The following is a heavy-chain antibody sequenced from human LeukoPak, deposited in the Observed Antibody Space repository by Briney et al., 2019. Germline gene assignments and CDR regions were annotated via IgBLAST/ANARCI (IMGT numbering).Heavy chain of an antibody. CDR2: INHSGST. CDR3: ARGAVSVYYYYYMDV. V-gene: IGHV4-34*01. J-gene: IGHJ6*03. CDR1: GFTFSDYY. Sequence: PGGSLRLSCAASGFTFSDYYMSWIRQPPGKGLEWIGEINHSGSTNYNPSLKSRVTISVDTSKNQFSLKLSSVTAADTAVYYCARGAVSVYYYYYMDVWGKGTTVTVSS.